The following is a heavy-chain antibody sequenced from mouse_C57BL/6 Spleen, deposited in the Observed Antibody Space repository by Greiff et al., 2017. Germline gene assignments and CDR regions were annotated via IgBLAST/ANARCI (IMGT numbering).Heavy chain of an antibody. CDR2: ISSGGSYT. D-gene: IGHD1-1*01. CDR3: ARHYYGSSPPFNV. V-gene: IGHV5-6*01. J-gene: IGHJ1*03. Sequence: EVQLQQSGGDLVKPGGSLKLSCAASGFTFSSYGMSWVRQTPDKRLEWVATISSGGSYTYYPDSVKGRFTIARDNAKNTLYLQMSSLKSEDTAMYYCARHYYGSSPPFNVWGTGTTVTVSS. CDR1: GFTFSSYG.